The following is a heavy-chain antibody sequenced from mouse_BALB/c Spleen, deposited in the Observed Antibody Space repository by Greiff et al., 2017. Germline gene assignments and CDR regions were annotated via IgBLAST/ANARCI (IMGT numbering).Heavy chain of an antibody. CDR1: GFSFSSYA. J-gene: IGHJ3*01. CDR3: AKDYAWFAY. V-gene: IGHV5-6-5*01. CDR2: ISSGGST. Sequence: EVQLMESGGGLVKPGGSLKLSCAASGFSFSSYAMSWVRQTPEKRLEWVASISSGGSTYYPDRVKGRFTISRDNARNILYLQMSSLRSEDTAMYYCAKDYAWFAYWGQGTLVTVSA. D-gene: IGHD1-1*01.